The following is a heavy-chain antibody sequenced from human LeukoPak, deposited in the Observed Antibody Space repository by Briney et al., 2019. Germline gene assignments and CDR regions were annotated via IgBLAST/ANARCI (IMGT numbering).Heavy chain of an antibody. D-gene: IGHD3-10*01. CDR1: GGSISSYY. CDR2: IYYSGST. CDR3: ARHLGSYGSGSYYVFDY. V-gene: IGHV4-59*08. Sequence: PSETLSLTCTVSGGSISSYYWSWIRQPPGKGLEWIGYIYYSGSTNYNPSLKSRVTISVDTSKNQFSLKLSSVTAADTAVYYCARHLGSYGSGSYYVFDYWGQGTLVTVSS. J-gene: IGHJ4*02.